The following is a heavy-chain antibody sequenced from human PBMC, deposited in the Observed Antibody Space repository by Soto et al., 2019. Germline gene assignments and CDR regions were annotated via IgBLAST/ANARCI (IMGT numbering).Heavy chain of an antibody. V-gene: IGHV1-18*01. CDR2: ISTYNGNT. Sequence: ASVKVSCKASGYTNTRYGISWVRQAPGQGLEWMGWISTYNGNTKYAQKFQGRVTMTTDTSTSTAYMELRSLRSDDTAVYYCARPVSYYDILTGYAFDIWGQGTMVTV. CDR1: GYTNTRYG. J-gene: IGHJ3*02. CDR3: ARPVSYYDILTGYAFDI. D-gene: IGHD3-9*01.